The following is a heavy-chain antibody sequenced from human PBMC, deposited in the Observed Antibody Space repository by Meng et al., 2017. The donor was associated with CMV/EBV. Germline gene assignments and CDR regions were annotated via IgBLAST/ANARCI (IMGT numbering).Heavy chain of an antibody. CDR2: IIPKFGTE. Sequence: SGGTLSSDPISGVREARGQRVEWMRGIIPKFGTESDAQKVQGRGTITKDESTSIASMELSILRCEDTALYCCASGGTGKRGTMDYWGQGTLVTVSS. V-gene: IGHV1-69*05. CDR1: GGTLSSDP. J-gene: IGHJ4*02. CDR3: ASGGTGKRGTMDY. D-gene: IGHD5-24*01.